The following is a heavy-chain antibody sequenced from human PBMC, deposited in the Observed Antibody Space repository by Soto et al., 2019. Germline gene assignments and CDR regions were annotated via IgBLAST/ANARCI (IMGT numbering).Heavy chain of an antibody. V-gene: IGHV3-15*01. Sequence: EVQLVESGGGLVKPGGSLRLSCAASGFTFSNAWMSWVRQAPGKVLEWVGRIKSKTDGGTTDYAAPVKGRFTISRDDSKNTLYLQMNSLKTEDTAVYYCTTGYCSSTSCYINYYGMDVWGQGTTVTVSS. CDR2: IKSKTDGGTT. CDR1: GFTFSNAW. D-gene: IGHD2-2*02. J-gene: IGHJ6*02. CDR3: TTGYCSSTSCYINYYGMDV.